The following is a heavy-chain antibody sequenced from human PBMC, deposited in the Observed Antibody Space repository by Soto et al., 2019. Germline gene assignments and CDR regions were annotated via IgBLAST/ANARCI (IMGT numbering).Heavy chain of an antibody. J-gene: IGHJ6*02. D-gene: IGHD3-22*01. CDR2: IYSGGST. V-gene: IGHV3-66*01. Sequence: GGSLRLSCAASGFTVSSNYMIWVRQAPGKGLEWVSVIYSGGSTYYADPVKGRFTISRDNSKNTLYLQMNSLRAEDTAVYYCARDLDYYDSSGYYYGMDVWGQGTTVTVSS. CDR1: GFTVSSNY. CDR3: ARDLDYYDSSGYYYGMDV.